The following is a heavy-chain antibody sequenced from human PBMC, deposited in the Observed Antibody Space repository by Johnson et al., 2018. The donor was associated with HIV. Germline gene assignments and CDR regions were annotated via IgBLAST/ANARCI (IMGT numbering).Heavy chain of an antibody. Sequence: QVQLVESGGGLVKPGGSLRLSCAASGFTFSSSAMHWVRQAPGKGLEWVAGVWYDGSNKYYADSVKGRFTIFRDNSENTLFLQMNRLRAEDTAVYYCAKDRTNWGYDAFDIWGQGTMVTVSS. CDR3: AKDRTNWGYDAFDI. CDR1: GFTFSSSA. V-gene: IGHV3-33*06. J-gene: IGHJ3*02. CDR2: VWYDGSNK. D-gene: IGHD3-16*01.